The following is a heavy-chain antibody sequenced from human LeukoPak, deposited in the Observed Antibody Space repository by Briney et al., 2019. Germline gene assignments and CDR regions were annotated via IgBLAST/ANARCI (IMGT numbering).Heavy chain of an antibody. Sequence: SQTLSLTCTVSGGSISSGGYYWSWIRQPPGKGLEWIGYIYHSGSTYYNPSLKSQVTISVDRSKNQFSLKLSSVTAADTAVYYCARGGITIFGVVRAPDYWGQGTLVTVSS. CDR1: GGSISSGGYY. CDR3: ARGGITIFGVVRAPDY. CDR2: IYHSGST. D-gene: IGHD3-3*01. J-gene: IGHJ4*02. V-gene: IGHV4-30-2*01.